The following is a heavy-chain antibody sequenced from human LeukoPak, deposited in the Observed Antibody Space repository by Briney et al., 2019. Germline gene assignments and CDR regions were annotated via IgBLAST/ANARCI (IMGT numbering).Heavy chain of an antibody. J-gene: IGHJ6*02. D-gene: IGHD3-9*01. CDR1: GFTFSSYA. CDR2: ISGSGGST. CDR3: ARILTGQNQYYYYGMDV. Sequence: PGGSLRLSCAASGFTFSSYAMSWVRQAPGKGLEWVSAISGSGGSTYYADSVKGRFTISRDNSKNTLYLQMNSLRAEDTAVYYCARILTGQNQYYYYGMDVWGQGTTVTVSS. V-gene: IGHV3-23*01.